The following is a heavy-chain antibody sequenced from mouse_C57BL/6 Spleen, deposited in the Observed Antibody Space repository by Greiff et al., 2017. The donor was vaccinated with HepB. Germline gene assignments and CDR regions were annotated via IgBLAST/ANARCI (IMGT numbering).Heavy chain of an antibody. D-gene: IGHD1-1*01. CDR3: ARSSTRGSSPSYAMDY. J-gene: IGHJ4*01. V-gene: IGHV1-69*01. Sequence: QVHVKQPGAELVMPGASVKLSCKASGYTFTSYWMHWVKQRPGRGLEWIGEIDPSDSNTNYNQKFKGKSTLTVDKSSSTAYMQLSSLTSEDSAVYSCARSSTRGSSPSYAMDYWGPGTSVTVAS. CDR2: IDPSDSNT. CDR1: GYTFTSYW.